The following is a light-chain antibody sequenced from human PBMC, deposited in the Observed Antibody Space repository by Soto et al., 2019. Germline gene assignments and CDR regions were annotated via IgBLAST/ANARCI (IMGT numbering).Light chain of an antibody. CDR3: QQYNSYSRT. V-gene: IGKV1-5*01. CDR1: QSIVRW. J-gene: IGKJ1*01. Sequence: DIPMTQSPSTLSASVGDRVTITCQASQSIVRWLAWYQQKPGKAPKLLIYDASSLESGVPSRFSGSGSGTEFTLTISSLQPDDFATYYCQQYNSYSRTFGQGTKVEIK. CDR2: DAS.